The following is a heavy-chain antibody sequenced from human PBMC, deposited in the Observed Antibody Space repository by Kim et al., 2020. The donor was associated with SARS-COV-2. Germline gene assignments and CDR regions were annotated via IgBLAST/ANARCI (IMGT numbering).Heavy chain of an antibody. CDR3: GMSGI. CDR1: GITSSSYW. V-gene: IGHV3-7*01. Sequence: GGSLRLSGVESGITSSSYWLTWVRQAPGKGLEWGANIKLDGGERYYGDSVKGRFTISGDNAKSSVFRQMNSLRSEDTPVYYFGMSGIWCQGTLVTVSS. J-gene: IGHJ4*02. CDR2: IKLDGGER.